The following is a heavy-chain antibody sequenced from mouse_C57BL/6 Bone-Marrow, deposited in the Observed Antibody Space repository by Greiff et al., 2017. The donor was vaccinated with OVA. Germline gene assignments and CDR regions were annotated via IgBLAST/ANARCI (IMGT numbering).Heavy chain of an antibody. Sequence: QVQLHQPGAELVKPGASVKMSCKASGYTFTSYWITWVKQRPGQGLEWIGDIYPGSGSTNYNEKFKSKATLTVDTSSSTAYMQLSSLTSEDSAVYYCARSPQQLRLLAYWGQGTLVTVSA. J-gene: IGHJ3*01. D-gene: IGHD3-2*02. V-gene: IGHV1-55*01. CDR2: IYPGSGST. CDR1: GYTFTSYW. CDR3: ARSPQQLRLLAY.